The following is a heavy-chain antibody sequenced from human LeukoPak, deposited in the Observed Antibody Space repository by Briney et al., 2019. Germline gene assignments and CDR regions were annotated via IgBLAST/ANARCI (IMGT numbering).Heavy chain of an antibody. J-gene: IGHJ4*02. D-gene: IGHD3-22*01. CDR2: ISSSTNYI. CDR1: GFTFSRYT. Sequence: GGSLRLSCAASGFTFSRYTLNWVRQAPGKGLEWVSSISSSTNYIYYADSVKGRFTISRDNAKNSLYLQMNSLRAEDTAVYYCARGTYYYDSSGFRGDYWGQGTLVTVSS. CDR3: ARGTYYYDSSGFRGDY. V-gene: IGHV3-21*01.